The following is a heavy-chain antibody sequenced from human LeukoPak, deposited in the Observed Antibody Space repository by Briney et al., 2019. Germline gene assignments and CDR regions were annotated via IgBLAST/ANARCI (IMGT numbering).Heavy chain of an antibody. V-gene: IGHV3-53*01. CDR1: GFTVSSNY. Sequence: GGSLRLSCAASGFTVSSNYMSWVRQAPGKGLEWVSVIYSGGSTYYADSVRGRFTISRDNSKNTLYLQMNSLRAEDTALYYCARGGSRQPFDYWGQGTLVTVSS. D-gene: IGHD1-26*01. CDR3: ARGGSRQPFDY. J-gene: IGHJ4*02. CDR2: IYSGGST.